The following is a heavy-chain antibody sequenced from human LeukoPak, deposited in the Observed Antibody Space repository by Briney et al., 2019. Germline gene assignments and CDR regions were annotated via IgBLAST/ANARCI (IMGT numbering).Heavy chain of an antibody. CDR3: ARAVAARDRYNWFDP. V-gene: IGHV1-69*02. J-gene: IGHJ5*02. CDR1: GGTFSSYT. D-gene: IGHD6-25*01. Sequence: SVKVSCKASGGTFSSYTISWVRQAPGQGLEWMGRVIPILGIANYAQKFQGRVTITADKSTSTAYMELSSLRSEDTAVYYCARAVAARDRYNWFDPWGQGTLVTVSS. CDR2: VIPILGIA.